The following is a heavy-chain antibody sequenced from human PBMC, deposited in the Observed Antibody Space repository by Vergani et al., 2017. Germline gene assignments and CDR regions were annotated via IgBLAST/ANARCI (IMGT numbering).Heavy chain of an antibody. CDR2: INPSDGST. CDR3: ARGDSGYVGYFDY. CDR1: GYTFTSYY. Sequence: QVQLVQSGAEVKKPGASVKVSCKASGYTFTSYYMHWVRQAPGQGLEWMGIINPSDGSTTYAQKFQGRVTMTRDTSTSTVYMEVSSLRSDDTAMYSCARGDSGYVGYFDYWGQGTLVTVSS. D-gene: IGHD5-12*01. J-gene: IGHJ4*02. V-gene: IGHV1-46*01.